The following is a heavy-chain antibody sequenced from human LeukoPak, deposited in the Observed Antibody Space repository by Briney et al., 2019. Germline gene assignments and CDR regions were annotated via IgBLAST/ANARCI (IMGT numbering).Heavy chain of an antibody. V-gene: IGHV3-66*01. D-gene: IGHD4-17*01. Sequence: PGGSLRLSCAASGFTVSSNYMSWVRQAPGKGLEWVSVIYSGGSTYYADSVKGRFTISRDNSKNTLYLQMNSLRAEDTAVYYCARYPDYGDYIWAFDIWGQGTMVTVSS. CDR1: GFTVSSNY. CDR3: ARYPDYGDYIWAFDI. CDR2: IYSGGST. J-gene: IGHJ3*02.